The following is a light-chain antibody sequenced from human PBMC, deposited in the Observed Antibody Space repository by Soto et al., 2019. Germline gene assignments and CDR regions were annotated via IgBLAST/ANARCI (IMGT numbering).Light chain of an antibody. CDR1: SSDVGGYNY. Sequence: QSVVTQPPSASGSPGQAVPIISTGNSSDVGGYNYVSWYQQHPGKAPKLMIYEVSKRPSGVPDRFSGSKSGNTASLTVSGLQAEDEADYYCSSYAGSNNFVVFGTGTKVTVL. CDR2: EVS. V-gene: IGLV2-8*01. CDR3: SSYAGSNNFVV. J-gene: IGLJ1*01.